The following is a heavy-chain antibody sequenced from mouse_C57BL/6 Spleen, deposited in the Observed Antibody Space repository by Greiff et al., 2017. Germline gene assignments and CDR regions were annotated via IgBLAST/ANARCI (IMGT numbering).Heavy chain of an antibody. CDR2: IYPGGGGT. CDR3: ARNPYYSGSSPFDY. CDR1: GYAFSSSW. Sequence: QVQLQQSGPELVKPGASVKISCKASGYAFSSSWMNWVKQRPGKGLEWIGRIYPGGGGTNYNGKVKGKATLTADKSSSTAYMQLSSLTSEDSAVYFCARNPYYSGSSPFDYWGQGTTLTVSS. J-gene: IGHJ2*01. V-gene: IGHV1-82*01. D-gene: IGHD1-1*01.